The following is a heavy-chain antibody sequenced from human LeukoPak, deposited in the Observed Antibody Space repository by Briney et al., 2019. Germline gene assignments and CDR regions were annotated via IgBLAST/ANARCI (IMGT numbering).Heavy chain of an antibody. J-gene: IGHJ4*02. CDR1: GGTFSSYA. D-gene: IGHD3-9*01. Sequence: ASVKVSCKASGGTFSSYAISWVRQAPGQGLEWMGGIIPIFGTASYAQKFQGRVTITADESTSTAYMELSSLRSEDTAVYYCARQRYFDWLLYSPLDYWGQGTLVTVSS. CDR3: ARQRYFDWLLYSPLDY. CDR2: IIPIFGTA. V-gene: IGHV1-69*13.